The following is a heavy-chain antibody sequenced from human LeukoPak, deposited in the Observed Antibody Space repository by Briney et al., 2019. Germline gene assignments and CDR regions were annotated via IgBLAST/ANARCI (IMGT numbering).Heavy chain of an antibody. D-gene: IGHD2-15*01. Sequence: PSETLSLTCTVSGVSISSISYYWGWIRQPPGEGLEWIGNIYYSGSTYYNPPLKSRVTISVDTSKNQFSLKVTSVTAADTAVYYCARHNRVVPPDYWGQGTLVTVSS. J-gene: IGHJ4*02. CDR3: ARHNRVVPPDY. CDR1: GVSISSISYY. CDR2: IYYSGST. V-gene: IGHV4-39*01.